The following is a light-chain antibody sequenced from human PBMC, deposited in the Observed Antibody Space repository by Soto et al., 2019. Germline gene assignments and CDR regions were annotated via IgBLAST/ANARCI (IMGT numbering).Light chain of an antibody. CDR3: QKYNSYSPLT. J-gene: IGKJ4*01. V-gene: IGKV4-1*01. Sequence: DIVMIQSPDYLAVSLGDTATINCKSSQSVLYLAWYQQKPGQPPKLLIYWASTRESGVPYTFSGSGSGTEFTLTINFLKPDDFATYYCQKYNSYSPLTFGQGTKVDIK. CDR2: WAS. CDR1: QSVLY.